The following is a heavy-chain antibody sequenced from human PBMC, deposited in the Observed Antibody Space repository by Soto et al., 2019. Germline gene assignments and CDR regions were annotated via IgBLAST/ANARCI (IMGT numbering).Heavy chain of an antibody. Sequence: PSETLSLTCAVSGGSISSGGYSWSWIRQPPGKGLEWIGYIYHSGSTYYNPSLKSRVTISVDRSKNQFSLKLSSVTAADTAVYYCARYCGGDCYSPVYYYYYYGMDVWGQGTTVTVSS. D-gene: IGHD2-21*02. CDR3: ARYCGGDCYSPVYYYYYYGMDV. CDR2: IYHSGST. CDR1: GGSISSGGYS. J-gene: IGHJ6*02. V-gene: IGHV4-30-2*01.